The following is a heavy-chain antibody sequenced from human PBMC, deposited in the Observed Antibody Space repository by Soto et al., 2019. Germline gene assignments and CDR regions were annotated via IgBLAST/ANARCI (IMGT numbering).Heavy chain of an antibody. J-gene: IGHJ4*02. Sequence: KPXETLSLTCPLSGASITSTTYFWTWIRQPPGKGLEWVGSIYYSGRTYYNPSLRSRVTISVDRSKNQFSLKMSSVTAADTAVYYCAKNLPRTGRFDYWGQGTSVTVYS. CDR3: AKNLPRTGRFDY. CDR1: GASITSTTYF. V-gene: IGHV4-39*01. CDR2: IYYSGRT.